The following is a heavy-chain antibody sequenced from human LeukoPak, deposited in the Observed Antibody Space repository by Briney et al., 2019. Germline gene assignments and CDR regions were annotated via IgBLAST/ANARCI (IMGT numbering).Heavy chain of an antibody. D-gene: IGHD6-13*01. CDR2: IKSKTDGGTT. J-gene: IGHJ4*02. CDR1: GFTFSNAW. Sequence: GGSLRLSCAASGFTFSNAWMSWVRQAPGKGLEWVGRIKSKTDGGTTDYAAPVKGRFTISRDDSKNTLYLQMNSLRAEDTAVYYCAKGLKGSSWHGDDYWGQGTLVTVSS. CDR3: AKGLKGSSWHGDDY. V-gene: IGHV3-15*01.